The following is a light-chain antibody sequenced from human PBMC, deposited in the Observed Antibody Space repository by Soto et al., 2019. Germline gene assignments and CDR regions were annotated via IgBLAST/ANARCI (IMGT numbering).Light chain of an antibody. CDR1: QEIVTS. V-gene: IGKV1-9*01. CDR2: AAS. J-gene: IGKJ1*01. CDR3: LQDINYPWT. Sequence: DIQLTNSPSFLSASLGDRVTITCRASQEIVTSLAWYQQQPGKATRVLIHAASTLQSGVPSRFSGSGSGTEFTLTINSLQAEDSATDYCLQDINYPWTFGQGTKVDIK.